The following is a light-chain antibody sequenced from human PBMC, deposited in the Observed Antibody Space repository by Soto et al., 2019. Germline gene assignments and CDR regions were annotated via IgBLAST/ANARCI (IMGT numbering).Light chain of an antibody. V-gene: IGKV3-15*01. J-gene: IGKJ5*01. Sequence: EIMMTQSPATLSVSPGERATLSCRASQSVNTNLAWYQQRPGQAPTLLIYVASTRAVGVPARFSGSGSGTEFTLTISSLQSEDFAVYYCQQRSNWPITFGQGTLLEI. CDR2: VAS. CDR3: QQRSNWPIT. CDR1: QSVNTN.